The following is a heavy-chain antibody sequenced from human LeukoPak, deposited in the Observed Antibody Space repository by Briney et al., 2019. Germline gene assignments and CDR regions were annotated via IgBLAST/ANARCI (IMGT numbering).Heavy chain of an antibody. D-gene: IGHD2-21*02. J-gene: IGHJ4*02. CDR3: ATVRSCSGGDCYYLDY. CDR1: GFTFRNYG. V-gene: IGHV3-33*08. Sequence: GGSLRLSCSASGFTFRNYGMYWVRQAPGKGLEWVAVIWYDGSNKYYADSVKGRFTISRDNSKNTLYLQMNSLRAEDTAVYYCATVRSCSGGDCYYLDYWGQGTLVTVSS. CDR2: IWYDGSNK.